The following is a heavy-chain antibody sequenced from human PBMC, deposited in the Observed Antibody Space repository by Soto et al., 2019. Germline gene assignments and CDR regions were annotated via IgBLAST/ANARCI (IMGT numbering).Heavy chain of an antibody. Sequence: SETLSLTCTVSGASISGFYWSWIRKSAGKGLEWIGRIYATGTTDYNPSLKSRVKMSVDTSKKQFSLKLRSVTAADTAVYYCVRDGTKTLRDWFDPWGQGISVTVSS. J-gene: IGHJ5*02. CDR3: VRDGTKTLRDWFDP. D-gene: IGHD1-1*01. CDR1: GASISGFY. V-gene: IGHV4-4*07. CDR2: IYATGTT.